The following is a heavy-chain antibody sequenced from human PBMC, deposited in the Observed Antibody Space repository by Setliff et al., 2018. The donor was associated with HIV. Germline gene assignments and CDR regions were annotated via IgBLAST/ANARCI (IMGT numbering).Heavy chain of an antibody. J-gene: IGHJ4*02. CDR3: VSVITVLRLYEWSYYFDY. CDR1: GFSFSDNY. V-gene: IGHV3-11*01. CDR2: ISHSGSPT. Sequence: TGGSLRLSCSVSGFSFSDNYMGWIRLAPGKGLEWISSISHSGSPTHYADSVKGRFTISRDNAKKSLYLEMNRLRVDDTAVYYCVSVITVLRLYEWSYYFDYWGQGTLVTVSS. D-gene: IGHD3-3*01.